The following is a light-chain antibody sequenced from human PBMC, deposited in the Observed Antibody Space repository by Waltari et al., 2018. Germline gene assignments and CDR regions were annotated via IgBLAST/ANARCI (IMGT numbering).Light chain of an antibody. J-gene: IGLJ2*01. V-gene: IGLV8-61*01. CDR1: SGSVSTSYY. CDR3: ALYMGSALI. Sequence: QTVVTQEPSFSVSPGGTVTLTCGLTSGSVSTSYYPSWYQQTPGQAPRPLMFSTKIRSSGVPDRFSGSLLGNKAALTITGAQADDEAVYFCALYMGSALIFGGGTKLTVL. CDR2: STK.